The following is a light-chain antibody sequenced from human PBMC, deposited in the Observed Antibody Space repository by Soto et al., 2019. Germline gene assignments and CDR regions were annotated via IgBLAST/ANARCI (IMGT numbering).Light chain of an antibody. CDR2: DAS. J-gene: IGKJ5*01. V-gene: IGKV3-11*01. CDR1: QSVSSIY. CDR3: QQRSNWPIT. Sequence: EIVLTQSPGTLSLSPGERATLSCRASQSVSSIYLAWYQQKPGQAPRLLIYDASTRATGIPARFSGSGSGTDFTLTIGSLEPEDFAIYYCQQRSNWPITFGQGTRLEIK.